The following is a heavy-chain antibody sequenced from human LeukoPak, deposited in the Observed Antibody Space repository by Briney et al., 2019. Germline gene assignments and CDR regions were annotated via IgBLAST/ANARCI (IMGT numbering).Heavy chain of an antibody. CDR2: ISPGDSDT. CDR1: GYSFTNYW. Sequence: GASLKISCKGSGYSFTNYWIGWVRQMLGKGLEWMGIISPGDSDTRSRPSFNGQVTIAADRSIGTAYLQWRSLEASDAAKYYCARLVPEGYTYGEYWGQGTLVTVSS. D-gene: IGHD5-18*01. CDR3: ARLVPEGYTYGEY. V-gene: IGHV5-51*01. J-gene: IGHJ4*02.